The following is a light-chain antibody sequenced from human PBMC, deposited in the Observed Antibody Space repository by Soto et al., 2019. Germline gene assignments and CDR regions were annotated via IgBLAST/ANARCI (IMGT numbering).Light chain of an antibody. CDR1: DIGRKS. CDR3: QVWDSSSDHYV. V-gene: IGLV3-21*02. J-gene: IGLJ1*01. Sequence: SYEVTQPPSVSVAPGQTARLPCGGNDIGRKSVHWYKQKPGQAPVLVVYDDSVRPAGIPERVSGSNSGNTATLSISRVEAGDEADYFCQVWDSSSDHYVFGSGTKLTVL. CDR2: DDS.